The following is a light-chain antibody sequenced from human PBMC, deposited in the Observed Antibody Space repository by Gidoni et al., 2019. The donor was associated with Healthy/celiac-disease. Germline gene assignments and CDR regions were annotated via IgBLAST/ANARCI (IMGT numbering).Light chain of an antibody. CDR3: QQLNSQFT. CDR2: AAS. J-gene: IGKJ3*01. V-gene: IGKV1-9*01. CDR1: QGISSY. Sequence: PSLLSASVGDGVTITCRANQGISSYLAWYQQKPGKAPKLLIYAASTLQSGVPSRFGGSGSGTEFTLTISSLQPEDFATCYCQQLNSQFTFGPGTKVDIK.